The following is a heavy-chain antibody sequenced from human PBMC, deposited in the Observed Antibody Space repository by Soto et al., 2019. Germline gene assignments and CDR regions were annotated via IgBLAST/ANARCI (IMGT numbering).Heavy chain of an antibody. V-gene: IGHV4-30-2*01. CDR2: IYHSGST. J-gene: IGHJ4*02. D-gene: IGHD6-19*01. Sequence: QLQLQESGSGLVKPSQTLSLTCAVSGGSISSGGYSWSWIRQPPGKGLEWIGYIYHSGSTYYNPSLKSRVTISVDRSKHQFSLKLSSVTAADPAVYYCARAGGLGAVAVDYWGQGTLVTVSS. CDR3: ARAGGLGAVAVDY. CDR1: GGSISSGGYS.